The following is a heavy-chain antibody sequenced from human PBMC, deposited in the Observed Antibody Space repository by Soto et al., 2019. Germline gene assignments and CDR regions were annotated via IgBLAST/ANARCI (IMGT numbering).Heavy chain of an antibody. CDR3: ARDPGTGWGMDV. J-gene: IGHJ6*02. CDR1: GGTFSSYT. Sequence: QVQLVQSGAEVKKPGSSVKVSCKASGGTFSSYTISWVRQAPGQGLEWMGRIIPILGIANYAQKFQGRVTITADKSTSAAYMELSSLRSEDTAVYYCARDPGTGWGMDVWGQGTTVTVSS. D-gene: IGHD6-19*01. V-gene: IGHV1-69*08. CDR2: IIPILGIA.